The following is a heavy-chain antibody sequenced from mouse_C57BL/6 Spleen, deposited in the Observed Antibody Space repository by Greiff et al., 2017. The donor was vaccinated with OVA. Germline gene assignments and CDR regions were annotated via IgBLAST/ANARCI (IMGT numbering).Heavy chain of an antibody. CDR3: ARAPTVVARDWYFDV. Sequence: EVKLVESGGGLVKPGGSLKLSCAASGFTFSSYAMSWVRQTPEKRLEWVATISDGGSYTYYPDNVKGRFTISRDNAKNNLYLQMSHLKSEDTAMYYCARAPTVVARDWYFDVWGTGTTVTVSS. V-gene: IGHV5-4*03. CDR1: GFTFSSYA. CDR2: ISDGGSYT. D-gene: IGHD1-1*01. J-gene: IGHJ1*03.